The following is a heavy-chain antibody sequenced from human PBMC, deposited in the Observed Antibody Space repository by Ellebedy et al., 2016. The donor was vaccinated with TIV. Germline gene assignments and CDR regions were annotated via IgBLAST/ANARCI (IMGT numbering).Heavy chain of an antibody. CDR3: ARDKGATAFDI. D-gene: IGHD1-26*01. Sequence: MPGGSLRLSCAASGFTFSAYSMHWVRQPPGKGLEWIGSIYHSGYTYYNPSLKSRVTVLVDTSKNQFSLKLSSVTAADTALYYCARDKGATAFDIWGQGTMVTVSS. CDR1: GFTFSAYS. V-gene: IGHV4-38-2*02. CDR2: IYHSGYT. J-gene: IGHJ3*02.